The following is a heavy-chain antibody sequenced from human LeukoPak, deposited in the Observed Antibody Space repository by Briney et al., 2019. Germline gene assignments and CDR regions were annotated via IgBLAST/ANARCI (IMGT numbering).Heavy chain of an antibody. V-gene: IGHV1-2*02. CDR2: INPNSGGT. D-gene: IGHD3-10*01. CDR1: GYTFTGYY. Sequence: ASVKVSCKASGYTFTGYYMHWVRQAPGQGLEWMGWINPNSGGTNYAQKFQGGVTMTRDTSISTAYMELSRLRSDDTAVYYCARARVRGVIIKDYYYYMDVWGKGTTVTVSS. J-gene: IGHJ6*03. CDR3: ARARVRGVIIKDYYYYMDV.